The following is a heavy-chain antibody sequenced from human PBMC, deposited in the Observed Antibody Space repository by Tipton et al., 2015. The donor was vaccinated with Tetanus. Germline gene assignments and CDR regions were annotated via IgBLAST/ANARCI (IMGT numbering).Heavy chain of an antibody. CDR1: GFMFSTNW. V-gene: IGHV3-48*02. J-gene: IGHJ5*02. D-gene: IGHD6-13*01. CDR2: ITSSSSTI. CDR3: ARAFFAAATS. Sequence: SLRLSCEASGFMFSTNWMSWVRQAPGKGLEWVSYITSSSSTIYYADSVKGRFTISRDNAKNSLYLQMNSLRDDDTAVYYCARAFFAAATSWGQGTLVTVSS.